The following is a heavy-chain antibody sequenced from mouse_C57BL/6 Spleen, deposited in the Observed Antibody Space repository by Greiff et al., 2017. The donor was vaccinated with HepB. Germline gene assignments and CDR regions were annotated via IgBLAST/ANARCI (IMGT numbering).Heavy chain of an antibody. D-gene: IGHD1-1*01. CDR2: IDPSDSYT. CDR1: GYTFTSYW. V-gene: IGHV1-50*01. CDR3: ARGLSHYYGSSYLFAY. J-gene: IGHJ3*01. Sequence: QVQLQQPGAELVKPGASVKLSCKASGYTFTSYWMQWVKQRPGQGLEWIGEIDPSDSYTNYNQKFKGKATLTVDTSSSTTYMQLSSLTSADSAVYYCARGLSHYYGSSYLFAYWGQGTLVTVSA.